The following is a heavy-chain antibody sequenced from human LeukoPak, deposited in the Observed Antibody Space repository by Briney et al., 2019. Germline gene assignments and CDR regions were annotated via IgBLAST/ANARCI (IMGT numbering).Heavy chain of an antibody. CDR2: ISYDGSNK. CDR1: GFTFSSYA. CDR3: ARGVTGTTSWFDP. Sequence: GRSLRLSCAASGFTFSSYAMHWVRQAPGKGLEWVAVISYDGSNKYYADSVKGRFTISRDNSKNTLYPQMNSLRAEDTAVYYCARGVTGTTSWFDPWGQGTLVTVSS. V-gene: IGHV3-30*04. J-gene: IGHJ5*02. D-gene: IGHD1-7*01.